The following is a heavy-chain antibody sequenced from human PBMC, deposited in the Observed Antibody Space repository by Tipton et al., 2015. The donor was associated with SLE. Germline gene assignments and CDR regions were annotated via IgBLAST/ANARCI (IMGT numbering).Heavy chain of an antibody. Sequence: SLRLSCAASGFNFRNYGMHWVRQTPGKGLEWVAVISYDGSNKYYADAVKGRFTISRDNSKNTLYLQMGSLRAEDMAVYYCARGLYYEENAFDIWGQGTMVTVSS. D-gene: IGHD3-22*01. CDR2: ISYDGSNK. CDR1: GFNFRNYG. V-gene: IGHV3-30*03. J-gene: IGHJ3*02. CDR3: ARGLYYEENAFDI.